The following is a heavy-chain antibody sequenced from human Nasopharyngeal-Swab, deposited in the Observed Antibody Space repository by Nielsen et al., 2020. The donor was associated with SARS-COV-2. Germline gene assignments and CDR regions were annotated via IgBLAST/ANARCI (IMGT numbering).Heavy chain of an antibody. CDR1: GYTFTSYY. Sequence: ASVKVSCKASGYTFTSYYMHWVRQAPGQGLEWMGIINPSGGSTSYAQKFQGRVTMTRDTSTSSVYMELSSLRSEDTAVYYCAREPGDGVSWFDPWGQGTLVTVSS. CDR3: AREPGDGVSWFDP. V-gene: IGHV1-46*01. J-gene: IGHJ5*02. CDR2: INPSGGST. D-gene: IGHD3-10*01.